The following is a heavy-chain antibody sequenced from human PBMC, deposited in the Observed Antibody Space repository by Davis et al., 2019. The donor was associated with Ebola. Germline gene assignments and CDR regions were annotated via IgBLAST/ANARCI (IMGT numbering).Heavy chain of an antibody. CDR3: VRHYSTVWYHYDYFDY. CDR1: GGSFSGYY. Sequence: GGSLRLSCAVYGGSFSGYYWSWIRQPPGKGLEWVSVMYTACTSRCTDYADSVRGRFIISRDNSENTVFLQMNSLRPEDTAVYYCVRHYSTVWYHYDYFDYWGQGVLVTVSS. CDR2: MYTACTSRCT. D-gene: IGHD6-19*01. V-gene: IGHV3-66*04. J-gene: IGHJ4*02.